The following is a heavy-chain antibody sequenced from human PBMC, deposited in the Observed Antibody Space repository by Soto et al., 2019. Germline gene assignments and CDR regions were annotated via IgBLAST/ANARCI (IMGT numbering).Heavy chain of an antibody. Sequence: SETLSLTCTVSGGSISRCNYFWGGIRQPPGKGLEWIGSFYYTGSTYYNPSLQSRVTISVDTTKNPFYLKLRSATAADTAVYYCARHLGFCSSTTCNSWFGPWGQGTLVTVSS. CDR2: FYYTGST. CDR3: ARHLGFCSSTTCNSWFGP. CDR1: GGSISRCNYF. J-gene: IGHJ5*02. V-gene: IGHV4-39*01. D-gene: IGHD2-2*01.